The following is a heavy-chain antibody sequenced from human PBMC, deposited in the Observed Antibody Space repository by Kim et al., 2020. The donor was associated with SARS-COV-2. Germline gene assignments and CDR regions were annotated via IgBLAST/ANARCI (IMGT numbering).Heavy chain of an antibody. CDR3: VRQNEWSRSSNGLDA. D-gene: IGHD6-6*01. Sequence: GESLKISCEGSGYSFTKNWFGWVRQRPGEGLEWVAFIWPDTSDTRHSPSFEGRVTISADKSISTAYLQWSSLRASDSAIYYCVRQNEWSRSSNGLDAWGPGTTVTVS. CDR2: IWPDTSDT. CDR1: GYSFTKNW. V-gene: IGHV5-51*01. J-gene: IGHJ6*02.